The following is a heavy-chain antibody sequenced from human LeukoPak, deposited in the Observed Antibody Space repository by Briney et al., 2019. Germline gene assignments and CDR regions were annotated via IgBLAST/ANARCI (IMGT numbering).Heavy chain of an antibody. D-gene: IGHD3-9*01. Sequence: GASLRLSCTASGFTFSNYAMSWVRQAPGKGLEWVSAITGSGSGIYYADSMKSRFTISRDNSKNTLYLQINSLRAEDTAVYYCAKWGDYDVLTGYYVSDYWGQGTLVTVSS. V-gene: IGHV3-23*01. CDR2: ITGSGSGI. CDR3: AKWGDYDVLTGYYVSDY. CDR1: GFTFSNYA. J-gene: IGHJ4*02.